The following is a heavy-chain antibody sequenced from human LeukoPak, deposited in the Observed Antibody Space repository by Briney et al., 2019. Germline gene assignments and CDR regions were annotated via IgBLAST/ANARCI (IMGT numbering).Heavy chain of an antibody. J-gene: IGHJ4*02. Sequence: GGSLRLSYAASGFTFSSYWMHWVRRVPGKELVWVSRINGDGSSTNYADSVKGRFTISRDNAKNTLYLQMNSLRAEDTAVYYCARGLGGGDCMGYWGQGTLVTVSS. V-gene: IGHV3-74*01. CDR2: INGDGSST. CDR3: ARGLGGGDCMGY. D-gene: IGHD2-21*02. CDR1: GFTFSSYW.